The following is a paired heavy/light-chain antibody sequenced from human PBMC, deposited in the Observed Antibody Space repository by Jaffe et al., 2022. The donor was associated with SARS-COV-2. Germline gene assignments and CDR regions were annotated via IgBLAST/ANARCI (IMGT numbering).Heavy chain of an antibody. CDR1: GFTFSDYY. J-gene: IGHJ3*02. V-gene: IGHV3-11*01. CDR2: ISSSGSTI. D-gene: IGHD6-13*01. CDR3: AGVAAATDAFDI. Sequence: QVQLVESGGGLVKPGGSLRLSCAASGFTFSDYYMSWIRQAPGKGLEWVSYISSSGSTIYYADSVKGRFTISRDNAKNSLYLQMNSLRAEDTAVYYCAGVAAATDAFDIWGQGTMVTVSS.
Light chain of an antibody. CDR2: KAS. V-gene: IGKV1-5*03. Sequence: DIQMTQSPSTLSASVGDRVTITCRASQSISSWLAWYQQKPGKAPKLLIYKASSLESGVPSRFSGSGSGTEFTLTISSLQPDDFATYYCQQYNSYLTWTFGQGTKVEIK. CDR3: QQYNSYLTWT. CDR1: QSISSW. J-gene: IGKJ1*01.